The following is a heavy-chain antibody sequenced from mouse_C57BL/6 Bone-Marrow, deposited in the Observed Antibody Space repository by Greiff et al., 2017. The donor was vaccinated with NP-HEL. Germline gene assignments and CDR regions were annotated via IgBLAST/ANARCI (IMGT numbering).Heavy chain of an antibody. Sequence: EVKVVESGGGLVKPGGSLKLSCAASGFTFSDYGMHWVRQAPEKGLEWVAYISSGSSTIYYADTVKGRFTISRDNAKNTLFLQMTSLRSEDTAMYYCARDYGSSYCYAMDYWGQGTSVTVSS. J-gene: IGHJ4*01. V-gene: IGHV5-17*01. CDR2: ISSGSSTI. CDR1: GFTFSDYG. D-gene: IGHD1-1*01. CDR3: ARDYGSSYCYAMDY.